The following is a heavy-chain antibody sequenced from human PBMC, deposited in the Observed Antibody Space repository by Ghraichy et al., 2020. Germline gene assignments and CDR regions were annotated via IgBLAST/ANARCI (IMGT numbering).Heavy chain of an antibody. CDR1: GFTVSSSY. D-gene: IGHD2/OR15-2a*01. J-gene: IGHJ4*02. CDR2: LYSGGSA. CDR3: ARDGSAYYLYHFDS. Sequence: GGSLRLSCAGSGFTVSSSYMSWVRQAPGKGLEWLSLLYSGGSAFYAASVQGRFTISRDNAKNTLYLQMDNLRAEDTAVYYCARDGSAYYLYHFDSWGQGTLVTVSS. V-gene: IGHV3-66*01.